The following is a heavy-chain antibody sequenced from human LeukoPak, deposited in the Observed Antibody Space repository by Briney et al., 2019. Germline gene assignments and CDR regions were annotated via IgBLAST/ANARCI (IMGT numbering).Heavy chain of an antibody. Sequence: TSETVSLTCTVSGGSMSSYHWIWIRQPAGKGLEWIGRINSNGDTVYNPSLKSRATMSLDMTNNQFSLKLSSVTAADTAVYYCARDRGLDGSDQLDSWGPGTLVTVSS. CDR1: GGSMSSYH. CDR3: ARDRGLDGSDQLDS. V-gene: IGHV4-4*07. D-gene: IGHD3-10*01. CDR2: INSNGDT. J-gene: IGHJ5*01.